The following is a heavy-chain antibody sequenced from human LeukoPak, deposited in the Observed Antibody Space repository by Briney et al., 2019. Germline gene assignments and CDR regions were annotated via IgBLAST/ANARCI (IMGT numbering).Heavy chain of an antibody. CDR2: IYYSGST. J-gene: IGHJ3*02. CDR1: GGSISSYY. CDR3: ASTWGLPGDYVWSMGAFDI. Sequence: PSETLSLTCTVSGGSISSYYWSWIRQPPGKGLEWIGYIYYSGSTNYNPSLKSRVTISVDTSKNQFSLKLGSVTAADTAVYYCASTWGLPGDYVWSMGAFDIWGQGTMVTVSS. V-gene: IGHV4-59*08. D-gene: IGHD3-16*01.